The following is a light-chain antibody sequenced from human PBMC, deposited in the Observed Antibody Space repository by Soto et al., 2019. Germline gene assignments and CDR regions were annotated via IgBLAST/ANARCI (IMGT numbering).Light chain of an antibody. J-gene: IGKJ2*01. V-gene: IGKV3-20*01. CDR3: QQYCGVPYT. CDR1: ESISRDY. Sequence: EIVLTQSPGTLSLSPGQRATLSCRASESISRDYLAWYQQRLGQAPRLLIYGASSGATGIPDRFSGSGSGTDFTLTISRLESEDFAIYYCQQYCGVPYTFGQGTKLEIK. CDR2: GAS.